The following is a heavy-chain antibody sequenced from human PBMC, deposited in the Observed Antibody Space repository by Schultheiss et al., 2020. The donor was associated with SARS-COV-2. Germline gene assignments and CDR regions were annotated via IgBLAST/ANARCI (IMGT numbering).Heavy chain of an antibody. J-gene: IGHJ4*02. Sequence: SETLSLTCAVYGGSFSGYYWRWIRQPPGKGLEWIGEINHSGSTNYNPSLKSRVTMSVDTSKNQFSLNLTSVTAADTAVYYCARGRSSGWSPYFDYWGQGTLVTVSS. CDR2: INHSGST. V-gene: IGHV4-34*01. CDR3: ARGRSSGWSPYFDY. CDR1: GGSFSGYY. D-gene: IGHD6-19*01.